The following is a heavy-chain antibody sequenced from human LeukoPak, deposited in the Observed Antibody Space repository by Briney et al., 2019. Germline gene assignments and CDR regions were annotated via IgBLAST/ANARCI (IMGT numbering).Heavy chain of an antibody. J-gene: IGHJ4*02. CDR1: GGSISSYY. V-gene: IGHV4-59*12. CDR2: IYYSGST. CDR3: ARARPFFSRNFDY. Sequence: PSETLSLTCTVSGGSISSYYWSWIRQPPGKGLEWIGYIYYSGSTNYNPSLKSRVTISVDTSKNQFSLKLSSVTAADTAVYYCARARPFFSRNFDYWGQGTLVTVSS.